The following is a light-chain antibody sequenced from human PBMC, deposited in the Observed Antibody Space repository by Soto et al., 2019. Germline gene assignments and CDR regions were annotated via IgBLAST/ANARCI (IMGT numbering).Light chain of an antibody. J-gene: IGKJ4*01. CDR1: QSAYSY. CDR2: AAS. Sequence: DIQMTQSPSFLSASVGDRVTITCRASQSAYSYLAWYQQKPGKAPKLLIYAASTLQSGVPSRFSGSGAGTEFTLTIISLQPEDFGTYYCQQLSSYPLTGGGGTKVEIK. V-gene: IGKV1-9*01. CDR3: QQLSSYPLT.